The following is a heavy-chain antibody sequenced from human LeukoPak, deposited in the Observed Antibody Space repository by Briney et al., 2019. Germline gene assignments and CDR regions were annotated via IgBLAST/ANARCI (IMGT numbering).Heavy chain of an antibody. Sequence: ASVKVSCKASGYTFTGYYMHWVRQAPGQGLEWMGWINPNSGGTNYAQKFQGRVTMTRDTSISTAYMELSRLRSDDTAVYYCASRATVVMSCAFDIWGQGTMVTVSS. D-gene: IGHD4-23*01. J-gene: IGHJ3*02. CDR2: INPNSGGT. CDR1: GYTFTGYY. V-gene: IGHV1-2*02. CDR3: ASRATVVMSCAFDI.